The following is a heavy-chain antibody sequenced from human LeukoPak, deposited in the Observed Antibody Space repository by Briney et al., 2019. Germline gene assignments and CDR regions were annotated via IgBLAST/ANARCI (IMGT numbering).Heavy chain of an antibody. J-gene: IGHJ6*02. D-gene: IGHD4-17*01. Sequence: GGSLRLSCAASGFTFNNYAMSWVRQAPGKGLEWVSAISVSGDNTYYADSVKGRFTISSDNSENTLFLQMNSLRAEDSAVYYCASSRDYGDYVGFDYYGMDVWGQGTTVTVSS. V-gene: IGHV3-23*01. CDR1: GFTFNNYA. CDR2: ISVSGDNT. CDR3: ASSRDYGDYVGFDYYGMDV.